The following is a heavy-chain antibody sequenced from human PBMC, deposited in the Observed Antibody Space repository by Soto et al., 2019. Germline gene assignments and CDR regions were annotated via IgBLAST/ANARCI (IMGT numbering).Heavy chain of an antibody. J-gene: IGHJ4*02. CDR3: AKDQDYGDYGGYFDY. CDR2: ISYDGSNK. Sequence: QVQLVESGGGVVQPGRSLRLSCAASGFTFSSYGMHWVRQAPGKGLEWVAVISYDGSNKYYADSVKGRFTISRVNSKNTLYLQMISLRAEDTAVYYCAKDQDYGDYGGYFDYWGQGTLVTVSS. CDR1: GFTFSSYG. V-gene: IGHV3-30*18. D-gene: IGHD4-17*01.